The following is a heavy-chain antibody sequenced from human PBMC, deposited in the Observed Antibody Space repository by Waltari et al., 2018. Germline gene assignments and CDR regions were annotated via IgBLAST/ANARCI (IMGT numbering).Heavy chain of an antibody. CDR1: GFTFSTYA. Sequence: QVQLVESGGGVVQPGRSLRLSCAPSGFTFSTYAMHWVRQAPGKGLEWVAVISYDGSNKYYADSVKGRFTISRDNSKNTLYLQMNSLRAEDTAVYYCARDRCSSTSCNFDYWGQGTLVTVSS. V-gene: IGHV3-30*01. D-gene: IGHD2-2*01. J-gene: IGHJ4*02. CDR2: ISYDGSNK. CDR3: ARDRCSSTSCNFDY.